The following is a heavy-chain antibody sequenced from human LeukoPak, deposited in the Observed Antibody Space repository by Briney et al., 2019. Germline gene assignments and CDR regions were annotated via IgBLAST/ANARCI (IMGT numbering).Heavy chain of an antibody. J-gene: IGHJ5*02. V-gene: IGHV1-69*13. CDR1: GGTFSSYA. D-gene: IGHD4-23*01. Sequence: ASVNVSCKASGGTFSSYAISWVRQAPGQGLEWMGGIIPIFGTANYAQKFQGRVTITADESTSTAYMELSSLRSEDAAVYYCARLGPHYSGNPDNWFDPWGQGTLVTVSS. CDR3: ARLGPHYSGNPDNWFDP. CDR2: IIPIFGTA.